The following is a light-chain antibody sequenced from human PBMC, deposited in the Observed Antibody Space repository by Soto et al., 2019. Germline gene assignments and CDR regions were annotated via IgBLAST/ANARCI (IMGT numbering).Light chain of an antibody. CDR2: DVI. CDR1: SSDVGGYNY. V-gene: IGLV2-11*01. J-gene: IGLJ2*01. CDR3: CSYAGSYPHVV. Sequence: QSALTQPRSVSGSPGQSVTISCTGTSSDVGGYNYVSWYQQHPGKAPKLMIYDVIKRPSGVPDRFSGSKSGNTASLTISGLQAEDEADYYCCSYAGSYPHVVFGGGTQLTVL.